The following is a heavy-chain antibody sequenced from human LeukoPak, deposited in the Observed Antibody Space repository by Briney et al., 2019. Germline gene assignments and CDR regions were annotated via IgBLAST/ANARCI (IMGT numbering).Heavy chain of an antibody. D-gene: IGHD3-10*01. Sequence: GGSLRLSCEASGFRLDNYWMTWVRQAPGKGLEWVADINEDGSKIYSLDSVKGRYTISRDNAKNSLSLQLNTLRAEDTAVYYCARWSHVSGRWFLDNWGRGTLVSVSS. J-gene: IGHJ4*02. CDR1: GFRLDNYW. CDR3: ARWSHVSGRWFLDN. CDR2: INEDGSKI. V-gene: IGHV3-7*05.